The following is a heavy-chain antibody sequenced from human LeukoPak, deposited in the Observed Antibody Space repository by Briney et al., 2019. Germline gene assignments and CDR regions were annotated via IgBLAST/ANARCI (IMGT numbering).Heavy chain of an antibody. CDR2: IGPHSSAT. Sequence: ASVKVSYKSSGFTFTDYYIHWVRQAPGQGLEWMGYIGPHSSATSSPQEFQGRVTMTRDTSMSTAYMELTRLTSDDAAVYYCAREGSGLLSKDFDYWGQGTLVTVSS. CDR3: AREGSGLLSKDFDY. D-gene: IGHD2/OR15-2a*01. J-gene: IGHJ4*02. V-gene: IGHV1-2*02. CDR1: GFTFTDYY.